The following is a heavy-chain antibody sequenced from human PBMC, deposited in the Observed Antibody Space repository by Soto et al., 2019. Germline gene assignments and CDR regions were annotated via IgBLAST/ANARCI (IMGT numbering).Heavy chain of an antibody. V-gene: IGHV5-10-1*01. CDR2: IDPSDSYT. Sequence: ESLKISCKGSGYSCTSYWISWVRQMPGQGLEWMGRIDPSDSYTNYSPFFQGHVTISADKSISTAYLQCSSLKASDTDMSFCASIAPSGERGSRAFDIWGQGTIVTISS. D-gene: IGHD2-15*01. CDR3: ASIAPSGERGSRAFDI. CDR1: GYSCTSYW. J-gene: IGHJ3*02.